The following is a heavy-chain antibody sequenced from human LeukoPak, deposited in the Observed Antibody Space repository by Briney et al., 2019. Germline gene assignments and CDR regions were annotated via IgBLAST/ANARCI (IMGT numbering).Heavy chain of an antibody. CDR2: INNDGSYS. D-gene: IGHD3-10*01. CDR1: GLTFSNSW. Sequence: PGGSLRLSCAASGLTFSNSWMHWVRQAPGKGLVWVSRINNDGSYSSYADSVKGRFTISRDNAKNTLYLQMNSLRAEDTAVYFCARVSGLGMNEYFQHWGQGTLVTVSS. V-gene: IGHV3-74*01. J-gene: IGHJ1*01. CDR3: ARVSGLGMNEYFQH.